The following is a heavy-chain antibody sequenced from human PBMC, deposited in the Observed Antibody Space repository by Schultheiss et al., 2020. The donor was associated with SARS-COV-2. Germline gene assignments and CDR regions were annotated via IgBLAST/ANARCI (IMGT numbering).Heavy chain of an antibody. CDR2: IYHSGST. CDR3: ARDSSSWPYYFDY. Sequence: SETLSLTCAVSGGSISSSNWWSWVRQPPGKGLEWIGEIYHSGSTNYNPSLKSRVTISVDTSKNQFSLKLSSVTAADTAVYYCARDSSSWPYYFDYWGQGTLVTVSS. V-gene: IGHV4-4*02. J-gene: IGHJ4*02. D-gene: IGHD6-13*01. CDR1: GGSISSSNW.